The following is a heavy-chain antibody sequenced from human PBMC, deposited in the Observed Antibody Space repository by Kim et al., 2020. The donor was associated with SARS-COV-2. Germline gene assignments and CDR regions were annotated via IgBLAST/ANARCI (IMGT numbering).Heavy chain of an antibody. V-gene: IGHV1-2*04. D-gene: IGHD4-17*01. CDR1: GYTFTGYY. Sequence: ASVKVSCKASGYTFTGYYMHWVRQAPGQGLEWMGWINPNSGGTNYAQKFQGWVTMTRDTSISTAYMELSRLRSDDMAVYYFARSVDDYGDYPYYFDYWGQGTLVTVSS. CDR2: INPNSGGT. CDR3: ARSVDDYGDYPYYFDY. J-gene: IGHJ4*02.